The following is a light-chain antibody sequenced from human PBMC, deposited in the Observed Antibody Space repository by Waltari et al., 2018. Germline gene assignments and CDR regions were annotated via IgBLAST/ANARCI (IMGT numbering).Light chain of an antibody. CDR1: QSLLYSSNNKNY. CDR3: QQYATTPRT. Sequence: DIVMTQSPDSLAVSLGERATINCKSSQSLLYSSNNKNYLAWYQQKPGHPPKLLISWASTRDSGVPARFSGSGSATDFTLTISTLQAEDVAVYYCQQYATTPRTFGQGTKLEIK. CDR2: WAS. J-gene: IGKJ2*02. V-gene: IGKV4-1*01.